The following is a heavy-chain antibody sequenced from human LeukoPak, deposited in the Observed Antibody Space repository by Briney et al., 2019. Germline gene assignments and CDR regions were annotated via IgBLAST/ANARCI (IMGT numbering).Heavy chain of an antibody. D-gene: IGHD3-22*01. CDR1: GLTFSSYS. CDR2: ISSSSYI. CDR3: ARAYAPNYYDSSGLGLAFDI. J-gene: IGHJ3*02. V-gene: IGHV3-21*01. Sequence: GGSLRLSCAASGLTFSSYSMNWVRQAPGKGLEWVSSISSSSYIYYADSVKGRFTISRDNAKNSLYLQMNSLRAEDTAVYYCARAYAPNYYDSSGLGLAFDIWGQGTMVTVSS.